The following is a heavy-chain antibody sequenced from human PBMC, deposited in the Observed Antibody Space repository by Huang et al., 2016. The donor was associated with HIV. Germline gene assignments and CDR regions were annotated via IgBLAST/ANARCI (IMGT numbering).Heavy chain of an antibody. Sequence: QVQLQESGPGLVKPSETLSLTCTVSGGSISGYYWSWLRQSPGKGLEWIGYIYYNGNTNYNPSLRSRVTISVDTSKNQFSLKVNFVTAADTAVYYCARAPGYSSGWWDYWGQGTLVTVSS. CDR1: GGSISGYY. J-gene: IGHJ4*02. D-gene: IGHD6-19*01. CDR3: ARAPGYSSGWWDY. V-gene: IGHV4-59*01. CDR2: IYYNGNT.